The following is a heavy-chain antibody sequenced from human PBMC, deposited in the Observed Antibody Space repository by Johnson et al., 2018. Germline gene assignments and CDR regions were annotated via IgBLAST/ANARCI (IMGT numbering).Heavy chain of an antibody. Sequence: EVQLVETGGGLVQPGGSLRLSCAASGFTFDDYAMHWVRQAPGKGLEWVSGISWNRGSIGYADSVKGRFTISRDNAQNSLYLQMNLLRAEATALYYCSKDHYDSSCYYRRLYCYYYMDVWGKGTTVTVSS. D-gene: IGHD3-22*01. CDR2: ISWNRGSI. CDR1: GFTFDDYA. CDR3: SKDHYDSSCYYRRLYCYYYMDV. V-gene: IGHV3-9*01. J-gene: IGHJ6*03.